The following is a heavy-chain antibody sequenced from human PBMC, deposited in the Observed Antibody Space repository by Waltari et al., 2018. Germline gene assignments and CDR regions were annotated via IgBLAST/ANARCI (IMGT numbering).Heavy chain of an antibody. CDR3: ARQHDYGDYHGLTQGYFDL. J-gene: IGHJ2*01. V-gene: IGHV1-24*01. Sequence: QVQLVQSGAEVKKPGASVKVSCKVSGYTLTELSMHWVRQAPGKGLEWMGGFDPEDGETIYAQKFQGRVTMTEDTSTDTAYMELSSLRSEDTAVYYCARQHDYGDYHGLTQGYFDLWGRGTLVTVSS. CDR1: GYTLTELS. CDR2: FDPEDGET. D-gene: IGHD4-17*01.